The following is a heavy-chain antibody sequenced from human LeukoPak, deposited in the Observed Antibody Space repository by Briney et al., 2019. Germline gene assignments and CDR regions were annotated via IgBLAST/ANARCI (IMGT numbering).Heavy chain of an antibody. Sequence: GASVKVSCKASGYTFTGYYMHWVRQAPGQGLEWMGWINPNSGGTNYAQKFQGRVTMTRDTSTSTVYMELSSLRSENTAVYYCASLGATTSLDYWGQGTLVTVSS. CDR3: ASLGATTSLDY. CDR1: GYTFTGYY. V-gene: IGHV1-2*02. J-gene: IGHJ4*02. CDR2: INPNSGGT. D-gene: IGHD1-26*01.